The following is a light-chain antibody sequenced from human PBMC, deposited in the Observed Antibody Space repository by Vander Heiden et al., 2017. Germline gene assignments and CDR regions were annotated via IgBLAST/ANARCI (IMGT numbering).Light chain of an antibody. CDR3: SAWADSLNGHWV. J-gene: IGLJ3*02. V-gene: IGLV1-44*01. CDR2: SNN. Sequence: QSVLTQPPSASGTPGQRVTISCSGSSSNIGSNTVNWYQQLPGTAHKPLIVSNNQRPSGVPDRFSCSNSGTSDSPAITGLQSEDEAEDYYSAWADSLNGHWVFGGGTKMTVL. CDR1: SSNIGSNT.